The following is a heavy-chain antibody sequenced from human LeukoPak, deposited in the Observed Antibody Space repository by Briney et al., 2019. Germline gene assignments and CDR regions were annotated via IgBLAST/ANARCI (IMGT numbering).Heavy chain of an antibody. CDR3: ARGLPGIAAAGNYFDY. J-gene: IGHJ4*02. CDR2: IYYSGST. D-gene: IGHD6-13*01. Sequence: SETLSLTCTDSGGSISSSSYYWGWIRQPPGKGLEWIGTIYYSGSTNYNPSLKSRVTISVDTSKNQFSLKLSSVTAADTAVYYCARGLPGIAAAGNYFDYWGQGTLVTVSS. CDR1: GGSISSSSYY. V-gene: IGHV4-39*07.